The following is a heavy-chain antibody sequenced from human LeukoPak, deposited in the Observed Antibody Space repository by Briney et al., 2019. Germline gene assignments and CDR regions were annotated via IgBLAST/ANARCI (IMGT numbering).Heavy chain of an antibody. CDR1: GFTVSSNY. J-gene: IGHJ4*02. CDR3: ARPSRYCSGGSCGDY. V-gene: IGHV3-53*01. Sequence: GGSLRLSCAASGFTVSSNYMSWVRQAPGKGLEWVSVIYSGGSTYYADSVKGRFTISRDNSKNTLYLQMNSLRAEDTAVYYCARPSRYCSGGSCGDYWGQGTLVTVSS. D-gene: IGHD2-15*01. CDR2: IYSGGST.